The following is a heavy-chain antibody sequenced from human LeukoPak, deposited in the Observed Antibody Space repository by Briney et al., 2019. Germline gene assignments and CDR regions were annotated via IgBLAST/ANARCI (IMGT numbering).Heavy chain of an antibody. V-gene: IGHV1-69*13. D-gene: IGHD6-13*01. CDR3: ARSGSSSWYWKFDY. CDR1: GGTFSSYA. Sequence: GASVKVSFKASGGTFSSYAISWVRQAPGPGLGLMGGIIPIFGTANYAQKFQGRVTITADESTSTAYMELSSLRSEDTAVYYCARSGSSSWYWKFDYWGQGTLVTVSS. CDR2: IIPIFGTA. J-gene: IGHJ4*02.